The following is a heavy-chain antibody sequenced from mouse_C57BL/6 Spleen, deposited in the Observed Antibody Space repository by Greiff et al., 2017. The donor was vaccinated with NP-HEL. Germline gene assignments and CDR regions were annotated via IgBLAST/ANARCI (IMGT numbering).Heavy chain of an antibody. CDR3: ARLDYDGDFDY. CDR2: ISSGGSYT. V-gene: IGHV5-6*01. D-gene: IGHD2-4*01. Sequence: EVKLVESGGDLVKPGGSLKLSCAASGFTFSSYGMSWVRQTPDKRLEWVATISSGGSYTYYPDSVKGRFTISRDNAKNTLYLQMSSLKSEDTAMYYCARLDYDGDFDYWGQGTTLTVSS. CDR1: GFTFSSYG. J-gene: IGHJ2*01.